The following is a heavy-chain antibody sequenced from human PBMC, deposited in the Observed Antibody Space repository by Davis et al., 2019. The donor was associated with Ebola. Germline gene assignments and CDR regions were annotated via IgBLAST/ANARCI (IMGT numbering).Heavy chain of an antibody. J-gene: IGHJ6*04. CDR3: ARGWLRGGMDV. V-gene: IGHV6-1*01. D-gene: IGHD5-12*01. CDR2: TYFNSKWYN. CDR1: GDTVSSIDGA. Sequence: HSQTLSLTCDTSGDTVSSIDGAWNWIRQSPSRGLEWLGRTYFNSKWYNDYAESVKSRITVNPDTSKNQFSLQLSSVTPEDTAVYYCARGWLRGGMDVWDKGTTVTVSS.